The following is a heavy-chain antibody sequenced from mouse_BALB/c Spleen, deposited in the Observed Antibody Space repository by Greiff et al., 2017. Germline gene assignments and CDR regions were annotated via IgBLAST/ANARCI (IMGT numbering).Heavy chain of an antibody. CDR1: GYTFTDYW. CDR2: IDTSDSYT. V-gene: IGHV1-69*01. Sequence: VQLQQPGAELVMPGASVKMSCKASGYTFTDYWMHWVKQRPGQGLEWIGAIDTSDSYTSYNQKFKGKATLTVDESSSTAYMQLSSLTSEDSAVYDCARTTTVVAYYAMDYWGQGTSVTVSS. J-gene: IGHJ4*01. CDR3: ARTTTVVAYYAMDY. D-gene: IGHD1-1*01.